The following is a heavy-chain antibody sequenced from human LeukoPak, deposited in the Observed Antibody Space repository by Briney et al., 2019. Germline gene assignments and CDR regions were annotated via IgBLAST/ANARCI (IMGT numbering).Heavy chain of an antibody. Sequence: SETLSLTCTVSGGSTSSGDYYWSWIRQPPGKGLEWIGYIYYSGSTYYNPSLKSRVTISVDTSKNQFSLKLSSVTAADTAVYYCAMELTTVTTNPGNFDYWGQGTLVTVSS. CDR1: GGSTSSGDYY. J-gene: IGHJ4*02. V-gene: IGHV4-30-4*01. CDR2: IYYSGST. CDR3: AMELTTVTTNPGNFDY. D-gene: IGHD4-17*01.